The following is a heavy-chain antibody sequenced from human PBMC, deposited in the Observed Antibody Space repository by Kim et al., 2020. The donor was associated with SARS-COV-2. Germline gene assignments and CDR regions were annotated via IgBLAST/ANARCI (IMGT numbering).Heavy chain of an antibody. J-gene: IGHJ4*02. D-gene: IGHD6-25*01. Sequence: GGSLRLSCVGSGFIFSNFGMNWVRQAPGKGLEWVSSIGSRGDYINFADSVKGRFTISRDNARNSLYLLMNSLRAEDTAVYYCARDFYTSGLYYFDSWGQG. CDR1: GFIFSNFG. V-gene: IGHV3-21*01. CDR3: ARDFYTSGLYYFDS. CDR2: IGSRGDYI.